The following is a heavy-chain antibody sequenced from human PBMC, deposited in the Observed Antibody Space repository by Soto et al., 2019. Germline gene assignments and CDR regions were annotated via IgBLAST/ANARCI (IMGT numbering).Heavy chain of an antibody. J-gene: IGHJ6*02. D-gene: IGHD6-13*01. CDR2: LNPSGGST. CDR3: ATALPGYTSSFAYYYCGMDV. V-gene: IGHV1-46*01. Sequence: SVKVSCKASGYTFTSYYMHWVRQAPCKGLEWVGILNPSGGSTSYAQKFQGRVAMPSETSTSTVYMELSCLTSKQTAVYYCATALPGYTSSFAYYYCGMDVWGQGTTLTVSS. CDR1: GYTFTSYY.